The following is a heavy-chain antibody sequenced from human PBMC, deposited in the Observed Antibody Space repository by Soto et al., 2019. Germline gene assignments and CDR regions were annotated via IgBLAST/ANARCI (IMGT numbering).Heavy chain of an antibody. Sequence: SETLSLTCTVSGGSISNYYWSWIRQPPGKGLEWIGYIHYSGNTNYNPSLKSRVTISADTSKNQFSLKLSSVTAADTAAYYCARGHYDFWSGYFATIDYWGQGTLVTVSS. CDR3: ARGHYDFWSGYFATIDY. CDR1: GGSISNYY. CDR2: IHYSGNT. D-gene: IGHD3-3*01. J-gene: IGHJ4*02. V-gene: IGHV4-59*08.